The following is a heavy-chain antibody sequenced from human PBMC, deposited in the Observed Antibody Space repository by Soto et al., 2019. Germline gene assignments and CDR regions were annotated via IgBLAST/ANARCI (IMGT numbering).Heavy chain of an antibody. CDR1: GYTFTSYA. V-gene: IGHV1-3*01. D-gene: IGHD1-1*01. CDR2: INAGNGNT. CDR3: ARGRHYARIGTFDY. Sequence: ASVKVSCKASGYTFTSYAMHWVRQAPGQRLEWMGWINAGNGNTKYSQKFQGRVTITRDTSASTAYMELSSLRSEDTAVYYCARGRHYARIGTFDYWGQGTLVTVSS. J-gene: IGHJ4*02.